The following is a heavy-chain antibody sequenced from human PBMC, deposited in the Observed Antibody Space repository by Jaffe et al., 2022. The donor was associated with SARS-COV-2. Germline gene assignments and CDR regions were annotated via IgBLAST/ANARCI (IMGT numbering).Heavy chain of an antibody. V-gene: IGHV2-5*02. CDR1: GFSLSTSGVG. D-gene: IGHD6-13*01. CDR2: IYWDDDK. CDR3: AHTSPERLAAAFDI. J-gene: IGHJ3*02. Sequence: QITLKESGPTLVKPTQTLTLTCTFSGFSLSTSGVGVGWIRQPPGKALEWLALIYWDDDKRYSPSLKSRLTITKDTSKNQVVLTMTNMDPVDTATYYCAHTSPERLAAAFDIWGQGTMVTVSS.